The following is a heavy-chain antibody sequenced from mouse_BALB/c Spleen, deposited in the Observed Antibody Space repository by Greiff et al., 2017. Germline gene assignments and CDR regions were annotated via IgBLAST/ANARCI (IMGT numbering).Heavy chain of an antibody. V-gene: IGHV5-17*02. Sequence: EVQGVESGGGLVQPGGSRKLSCAASGFTFSSFGMHWVRQAPEKGLEWVAYISSGSSTIYYADTVKGRFTISRDNPKNTLFLQMTSLRSEDTAMYYCARSHDYDWGQGTLVTVPA. CDR1: GFTFSSFG. D-gene: IGHD2-4*01. CDR2: ISSGSSTI. CDR3: ARSHDYD. J-gene: IGHJ3*01.